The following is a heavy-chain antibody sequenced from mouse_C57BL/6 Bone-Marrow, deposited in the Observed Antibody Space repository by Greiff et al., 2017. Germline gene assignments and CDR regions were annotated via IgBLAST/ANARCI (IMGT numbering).Heavy chain of an antibody. D-gene: IGHD2-1*01. CDR1: GFNIKDDY. J-gene: IGHJ3*01. V-gene: IGHV14-4*01. CDR2: IDPENGDT. Sequence: EVQLQQSGAELVRPGASVKLSCTASGFNIKDDYMHWVKQRPEQGLEWIGWIDPENGDTEYASKFQGKATITADTSSNTAYLQLSSLTSEDTAVYYCTTCYGNSAWFAYWGQGTLVTVSA. CDR3: TTCYGNSAWFAY.